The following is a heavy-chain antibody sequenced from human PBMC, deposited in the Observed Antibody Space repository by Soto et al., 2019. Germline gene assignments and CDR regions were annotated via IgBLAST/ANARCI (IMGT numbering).Heavy chain of an antibody. Sequence: QLQLQESGSGLVKPSQTLSLTCAVSGGSISSGGYSWSWIRQPPGKGLEWIGYIYHSGSTYYNPPLKGRVTTSVDTSKNQFSLKLSSVTAAATAVSYGARVPDRWGQGTRVTASS. CDR2: IYHSGST. J-gene: IGHJ5*02. CDR3: ARVPDR. V-gene: IGHV4-30-2*01. D-gene: IGHD2-2*01. CDR1: GGSISSGGYS.